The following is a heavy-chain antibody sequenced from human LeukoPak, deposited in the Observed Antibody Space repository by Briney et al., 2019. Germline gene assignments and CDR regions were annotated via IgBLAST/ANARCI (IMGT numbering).Heavy chain of an antibody. D-gene: IGHD1-20*01. CDR2: IKSKTDGGTT. V-gene: IGHV3-15*01. CDR3: TTEPDNWNDLLG. J-gene: IGHJ4*02. Sequence: GGSLRLSCAASGFTVSNNYMSWVRQAPGKGLEWVGRIKSKTDGGTTDYAAPVKGRFTISSDDSKNTLYLQMNSLKTEDTAVYYCTTEPDNWNDLLGWGQGTLVTVSS. CDR1: GFTVSNNY.